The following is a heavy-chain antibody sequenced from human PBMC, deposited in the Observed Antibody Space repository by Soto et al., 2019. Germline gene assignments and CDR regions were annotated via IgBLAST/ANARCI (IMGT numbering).Heavy chain of an antibody. Sequence: SETLSLTCTVSGDSISGGASFWSWIRQPPGKGLEWIANVYYSGSPYYNPSLKSRLTISVDTTKNQFSLQLKSMTAADTAVYYCAKLSCTSSTCYFPGWFDPWGQGTLVTVSS. V-gene: IGHV4-31*03. D-gene: IGHD2-2*01. CDR1: GDSISGGASF. CDR3: AKLSCTSSTCYFPGWFDP. J-gene: IGHJ5*02. CDR2: VYYSGSP.